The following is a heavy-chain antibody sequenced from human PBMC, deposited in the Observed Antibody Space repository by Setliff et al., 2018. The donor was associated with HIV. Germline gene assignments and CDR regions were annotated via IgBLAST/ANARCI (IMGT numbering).Heavy chain of an antibody. V-gene: IGHV4-39*01. Sequence: SETLSLTCSVSGDSIFTSTYYWGWIRQPPGKRLEWIGSIYYSGNTYYNPSPKSRVTISVDTSKNQFFLNLSSVTATDSAVYYCARLGRPYSGQGWFDPWGQGTLVTVSS. D-gene: IGHD5-12*01. J-gene: IGHJ5*02. CDR2: IYYSGNT. CDR3: ARLGRPYSGQGWFDP. CDR1: GDSIFTSTYY.